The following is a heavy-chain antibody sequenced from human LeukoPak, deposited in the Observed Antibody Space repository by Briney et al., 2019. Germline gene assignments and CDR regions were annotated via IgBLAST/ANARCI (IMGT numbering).Heavy chain of an antibody. Sequence: SETLSLTCIVSGGSIRTYYWSWIRQPPGKGLEWIGYISYSGSTNYNPSLKSRVTISVDTSKNQFSLKLSSVTAADTAVYYCARWALATVGSFDYWGQGTLVTVSS. D-gene: IGHD4-23*01. V-gene: IGHV4-59*08. CDR1: GGSIRTYY. J-gene: IGHJ4*02. CDR2: ISYSGST. CDR3: ARWALATVGSFDY.